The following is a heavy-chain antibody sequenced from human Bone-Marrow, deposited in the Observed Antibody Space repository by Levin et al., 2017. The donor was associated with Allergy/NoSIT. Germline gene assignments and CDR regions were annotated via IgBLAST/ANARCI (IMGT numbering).Heavy chain of an antibody. D-gene: IGHD2-21*01. Sequence: GGSLRLSCAASGFASSDYYMSWIRQAPGKGLEWLSYISGDGTDVYYADSVKGRFTISRDNARNSLFLQMSSLRAEDTAVYYCAREKGVLVMTLADYYFDLWGRGTLVTVSS. CDR2: ISGDGTDV. J-gene: IGHJ2*01. CDR1: GFASSDYY. V-gene: IGHV3-11*01. CDR3: AREKGVLVMTLADYYFDL.